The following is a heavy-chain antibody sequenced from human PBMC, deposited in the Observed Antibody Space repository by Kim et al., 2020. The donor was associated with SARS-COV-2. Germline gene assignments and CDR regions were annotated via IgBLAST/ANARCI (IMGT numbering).Heavy chain of an antibody. CDR3: AREERTSFYYFDY. D-gene: IGHD3-3*02. V-gene: IGHV6-1*01. Sequence: YAESVKSRLSVNADTTKNQFSLQLNSVTPEDTAVYYCAREERTSFYYFDYWGQGTLVTVSS. J-gene: IGHJ4*02.